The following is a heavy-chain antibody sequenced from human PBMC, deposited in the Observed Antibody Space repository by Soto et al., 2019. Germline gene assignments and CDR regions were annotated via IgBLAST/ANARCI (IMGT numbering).Heavy chain of an antibody. CDR3: ARGGGYDSFDY. CDR1: GASSSYGGFS. D-gene: IGHD5-12*01. CDR2: ISHLENT. Sequence: QLQLQESGSGVVKTSETLSLTCTVSGASSSYGGFSWSWIRQSPGKGLEWIGYISHLENTYLHPSFKSRLTMSIDRTRNQFSLKLSSVTAADMAVYYCARGGGYDSFDYWGQGVLVTVSS. V-gene: IGHV4-30-2*06. J-gene: IGHJ4*02.